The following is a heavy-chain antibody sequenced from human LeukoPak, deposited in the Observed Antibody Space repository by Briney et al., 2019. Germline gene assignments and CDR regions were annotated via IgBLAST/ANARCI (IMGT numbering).Heavy chain of an antibody. J-gene: IGHJ4*02. Sequence: GGSLRLSCAASGFTVSSYWMSWVRQAPGKGLEWVANINQDGSEKYYVDSVKGRFTISRDNAKNSLYLQMNSLRAEDTAVYYCARGDVVVPAAMFDYWGQGALVTVSS. CDR3: ARGDVVVPAAMFDY. V-gene: IGHV3-7*01. D-gene: IGHD2-2*01. CDR1: GFTVSSYW. CDR2: INQDGSEK.